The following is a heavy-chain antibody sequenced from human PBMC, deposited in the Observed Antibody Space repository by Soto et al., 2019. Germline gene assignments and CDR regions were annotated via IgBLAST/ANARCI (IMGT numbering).Heavy chain of an antibody. V-gene: IGHV1-69*13. Sequence: SVKVSCKASGGTFSSYAISWVQQAPGQGLEWMGGIIPIFGTANYAQKFQGRVTITADESTSTAYMELSSLRSEDTAVYYCARRQGLTGYYDYGMDVWGQGXTVTVSS. CDR1: GGTFSSYA. CDR3: ARRQGLTGYYDYGMDV. CDR2: IIPIFGTA. J-gene: IGHJ6*02. D-gene: IGHD3-9*01.